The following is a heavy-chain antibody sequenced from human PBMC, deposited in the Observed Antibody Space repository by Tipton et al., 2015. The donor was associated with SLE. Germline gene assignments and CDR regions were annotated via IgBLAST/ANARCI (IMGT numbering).Heavy chain of an antibody. J-gene: IGHJ4*02. CDR1: GGPIRNSPYY. Sequence: TLSLTCHVAGGPIRNSPYYWAWIRQTRGKRLEWIGSVFDTGYTAYNLSLEGRVSLSVDTSNNEFSLKLSSVTAADTAVYFCARQDLGRAATLTFDIWGLGTLVTVSS. D-gene: IGHD6-25*01. CDR3: ARQDLGRAATLTFDI. CDR2: VFDTGYT. V-gene: IGHV4-39*01.